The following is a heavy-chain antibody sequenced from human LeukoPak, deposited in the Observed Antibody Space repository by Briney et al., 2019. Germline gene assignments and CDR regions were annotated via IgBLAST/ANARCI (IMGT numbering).Heavy chain of an antibody. CDR2: IILIFGTA. V-gene: IGHV1-69*01. CDR1: GGTFSSYA. J-gene: IGHJ6*04. CDR3: ATSITGTTGASWYYYYGMDV. D-gene: IGHD1-20*01. Sequence: SVKVSCKASGGTFSSYAISWVRQAPGQGLEWMGGIILIFGTANYAQKFQGRVTITADESTSTAYMELSSLRSEDTAVYYCATSITGTTGASWYYYYGMDVWGKGTTVTVSS.